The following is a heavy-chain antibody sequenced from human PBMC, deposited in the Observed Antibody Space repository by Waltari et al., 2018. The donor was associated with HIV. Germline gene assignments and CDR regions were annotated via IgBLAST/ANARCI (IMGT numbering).Heavy chain of an antibody. CDR1: GGAFVSHS. CDR3: ASARETMGVDFDS. CDR2: AIDMVGTA. J-gene: IGHJ5*01. D-gene: IGHD3-3*01. V-gene: IGHV1-69*08. Sequence: QVHLVHSGAEVKKPGSSVKVSCKASGGAFVSHSFNWVRQALGQGLEWMGRAIDMVGTANYALKFQGRVTITADKSTTTAYMELNGLRIDDTAVYYCASARETMGVDFDSWGQGTLVTVS.